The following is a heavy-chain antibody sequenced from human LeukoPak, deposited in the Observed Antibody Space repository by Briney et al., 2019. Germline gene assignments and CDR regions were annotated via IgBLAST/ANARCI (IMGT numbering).Heavy chain of an antibody. J-gene: IGHJ4*02. CDR2: INPNSGGT. Sequence: GASVKVSCKASGYTFTGYYMHWVRQAPGQGLEWMGWINPNSGGTNYAQKFQGRVTITRDTSISTAYMELSRLRSDDTGVYYCAVELISSWYDYWGQGTLVTVSS. CDR1: GYTFTGYY. V-gene: IGHV1-2*02. CDR3: AVELISSWYDY. D-gene: IGHD6-13*01.